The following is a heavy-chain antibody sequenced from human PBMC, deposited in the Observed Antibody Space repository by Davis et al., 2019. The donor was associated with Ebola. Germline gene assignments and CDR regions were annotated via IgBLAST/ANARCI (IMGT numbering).Heavy chain of an antibody. J-gene: IGHJ3*02. CDR2: IYRDGSEK. CDR1: GFTFDNFW. Sequence: GESLKISCAASGFTFDNFWMSWVRQAPGKGLEWVANIYRDGSEKYYVDSVKGRFTISRDNSKNTLYLQMNGLGVEDTAIYYCAKDTSNIWFDIWGQGTMVTVSS. CDR3: AKDTSNIWFDI. D-gene: IGHD1-26*01. V-gene: IGHV3-7*03.